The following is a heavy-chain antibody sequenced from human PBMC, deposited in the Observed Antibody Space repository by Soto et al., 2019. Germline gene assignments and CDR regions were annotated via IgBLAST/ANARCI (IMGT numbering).Heavy chain of an antibody. Sequence: SETLSLTCTVSGGSISSGGYYWSWIRQHPGKGLEWIGYIYYSGSTYYNPSLKSRVTISVDTSKDQFSLKLSSVTAADTAVYYCAREATSEYYYDSSGYYQPISYFDYWGQGTLVTVSS. CDR2: IYYSGST. CDR1: GGSISSGGYY. CDR3: AREATSEYYYDSSGYYQPISYFDY. J-gene: IGHJ4*02. D-gene: IGHD3-22*01. V-gene: IGHV4-31*03.